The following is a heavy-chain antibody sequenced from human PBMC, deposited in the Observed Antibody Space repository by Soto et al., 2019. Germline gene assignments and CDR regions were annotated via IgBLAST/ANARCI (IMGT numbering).Heavy chain of an antibody. D-gene: IGHD3-22*01. CDR2: TYYRSKWYN. CDR1: GDSVSSNSAA. V-gene: IGHV6-1*01. Sequence: SETLSLTCAISGDSVSSNSAAWNWIRQSPSRGLEWLGRTYYRSKWYNDYALSVKSRITINPDTSKNQFSLQLNSVTPEDTAVYYCARAAYYYDSSGYYYYFDYWGQGTLVTVSS. J-gene: IGHJ4*02. CDR3: ARAAYYYDSSGYYYYFDY.